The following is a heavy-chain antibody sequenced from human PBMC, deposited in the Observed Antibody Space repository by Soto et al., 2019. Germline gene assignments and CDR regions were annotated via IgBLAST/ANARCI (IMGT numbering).Heavy chain of an antibody. J-gene: IGHJ4*02. Sequence: PGGSLRLSCAASGFSFSSHWMNWVRQAPGKGLVWVSRISGDGRTTSHADPVKGRFTISRDNAKNTLYLQVNSLRVEDTAVYYCARGVPNCSSSSCYFDFWGQGILVTVSS. D-gene: IGHD2-2*01. V-gene: IGHV3-74*01. CDR3: ARGVPNCSSSSCYFDF. CDR2: ISGDGRTT. CDR1: GFSFSSHW.